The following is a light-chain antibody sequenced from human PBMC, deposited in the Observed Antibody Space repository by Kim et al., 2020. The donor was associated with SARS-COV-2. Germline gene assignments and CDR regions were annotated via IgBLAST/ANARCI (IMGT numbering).Light chain of an antibody. Sequence: ASVGDRVTITWRAIQNIRGYLKLYQHKPGKAAKLVNYAASSLLGGVPSRFSGSGSGTDFTLTISSLQPEDFATYHCQQSYSTPPTFGQGTKVDIK. V-gene: IGKV1-39*01. CDR1: QNIRGY. J-gene: IGKJ1*01. CDR3: QQSYSTPPT. CDR2: AAS.